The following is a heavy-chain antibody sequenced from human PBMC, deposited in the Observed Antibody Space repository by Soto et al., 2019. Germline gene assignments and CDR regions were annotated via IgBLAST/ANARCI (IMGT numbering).Heavy chain of an antibody. V-gene: IGHV4-39*01. D-gene: IGHD5-18*01. Sequence: TSETLSLTCTVSGGSISSSSYYWGWIRQPPGKGLEWIGSIYYSGSTYHNPSLKSRVTISVDTSKNQFSLKLSSVTAADTAVYYGARHRGYSYGSIDYWGQGTLVTSPQ. J-gene: IGHJ4*02. CDR2: IYYSGST. CDR3: ARHRGYSYGSIDY. CDR1: GGSISSSSYY.